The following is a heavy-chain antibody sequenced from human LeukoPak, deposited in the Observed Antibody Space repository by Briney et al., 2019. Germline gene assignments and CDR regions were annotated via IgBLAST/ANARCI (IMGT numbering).Heavy chain of an antibody. CDR1: GGSISSYY. V-gene: IGHV4-59*12. CDR3: ARDGGHYYDSSGYYYEGDAFDI. D-gene: IGHD3-22*01. CDR2: IYHSGST. Sequence: SETLSLTCTVSGGSISSYYWSWIRQPPGKGLEWIGYIYHSGSTYYNPSLKSRVTISVDRSKNQFSLKLSSVTAADTAVYYCARDGGHYYDSSGYYYEGDAFDIWGQGTMVTVSS. J-gene: IGHJ3*02.